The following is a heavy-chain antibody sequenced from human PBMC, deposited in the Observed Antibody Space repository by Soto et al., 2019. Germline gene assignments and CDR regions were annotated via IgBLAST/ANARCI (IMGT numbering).Heavy chain of an antibody. Sequence: SETLSLTCVVYGGSFSGYYWSRIRQSPGKGLEWIGGINHRGSTNYNPSLESRVTISVDTSKNQFSLKLPSVTAADTAMYYCARDGFCTSTTCRVGNWFDPWGQGTLVTVSS. V-gene: IGHV4-34*01. J-gene: IGHJ5*02. CDR3: ARDGFCTSTTCRVGNWFDP. D-gene: IGHD2-2*01. CDR1: GGSFSGYY. CDR2: INHRGST.